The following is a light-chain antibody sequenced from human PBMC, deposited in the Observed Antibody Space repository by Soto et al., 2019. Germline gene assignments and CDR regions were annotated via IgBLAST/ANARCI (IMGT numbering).Light chain of an antibody. J-gene: IGKJ5*01. Sequence: EVVLTQSPVTLSLSPGERATLSCRASQSFRGLLAWYQQKPGQAPRLLIYDAYNRATGIPPRFSGSGSGTDFTLTISSLEPEDSAVYDGQQRHMWPITFGQGTRLEIK. CDR3: QQRHMWPIT. CDR2: DAY. CDR1: QSFRGL. V-gene: IGKV3-11*01.